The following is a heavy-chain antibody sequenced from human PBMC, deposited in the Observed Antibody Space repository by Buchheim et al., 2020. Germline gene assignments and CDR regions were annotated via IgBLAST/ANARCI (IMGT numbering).Heavy chain of an antibody. J-gene: IGHJ4*02. D-gene: IGHD1-26*01. CDR2: TRNKYNSYTT. Sequence: EVQLVESGGGLVQPGGSLRLSCAASGFTFSDHYMDWVRQAPGKGLEWVGRTRNKYNSYTTEYAASVKGRFTIPRVASKNSLYLQMNSLKTEDTAVYYCAREKKRDSGSYLPFDYWGQGTL. CDR1: GFTFSDHY. V-gene: IGHV3-72*01. CDR3: AREKKRDSGSYLPFDY.